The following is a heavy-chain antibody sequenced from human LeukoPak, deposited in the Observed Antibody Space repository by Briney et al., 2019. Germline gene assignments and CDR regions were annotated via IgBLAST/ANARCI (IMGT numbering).Heavy chain of an antibody. D-gene: IGHD2-21*01. CDR3: ARDGVRGGAFDI. Sequence: GASVTVSFKASGYTFTVYYLHWVRQAPGQGLEWLGWIYPNSAATNYAQKFEGRVTMTRDTSLSTAYMELSRLRSDDTAVYYCARDGVRGGAFDIWGQGTMVTVSS. V-gene: IGHV1-2*02. CDR1: GYTFTVYY. CDR2: IYPNSAAT. J-gene: IGHJ3*02.